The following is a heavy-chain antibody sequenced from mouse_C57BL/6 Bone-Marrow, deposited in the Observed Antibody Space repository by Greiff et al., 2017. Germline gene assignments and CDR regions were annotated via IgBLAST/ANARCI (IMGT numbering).Heavy chain of an antibody. CDR2: IDPENGDT. CDR1: GFNIKDDY. V-gene: IGHV14-4*01. D-gene: IGHD2-3*01. Sequence: EVQGVESGAELVRPGASVKLSCTASGFNIKDDYMHWVKQRPEQGLEWIGWIDPENGDTEYASKFQGKATITADTSSNTAYLQLSSLTSEDTAVYYCTTDGYYTYAMDYWGQGTSVTVSS. CDR3: TTDGYYTYAMDY. J-gene: IGHJ4*01.